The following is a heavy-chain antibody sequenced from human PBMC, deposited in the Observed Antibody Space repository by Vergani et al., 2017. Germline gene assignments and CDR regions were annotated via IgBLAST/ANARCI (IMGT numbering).Heavy chain of an antibody. Sequence: EVQLVESGGGLVQPGGSLRLSCAASGFTFSSYSMNWVRQAPGKGLEWVSYISSSSSTIYYADSVKGRFTISRDNAKNSLYQQMNSLRAEDTAVYYCARGDYGDYVTFRDYWGQGTLVTVSS. CDR2: ISSSSSTI. V-gene: IGHV3-48*01. CDR1: GFTFSSYS. D-gene: IGHD4-17*01. CDR3: ARGDYGDYVTFRDY. J-gene: IGHJ4*02.